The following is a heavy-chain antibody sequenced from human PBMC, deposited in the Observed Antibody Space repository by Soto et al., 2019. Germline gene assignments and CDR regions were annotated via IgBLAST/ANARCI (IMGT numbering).Heavy chain of an antibody. J-gene: IGHJ4*02. D-gene: IGHD3-16*01. V-gene: IGHV3-23*01. CDR1: GFIFNNYA. CDR3: VKGKLGGGLGLEN. Sequence: PGGSLRLSCAASGFIFNNYAVNWVRQSPGKGLEWVSVISVGGSPTYYADAVKGRFTISRDNSKNTVYLQMSSLRAEDTAVYYCVKGKLGGGLGLENWGQGTLVTVSA. CDR2: ISVGGSPT.